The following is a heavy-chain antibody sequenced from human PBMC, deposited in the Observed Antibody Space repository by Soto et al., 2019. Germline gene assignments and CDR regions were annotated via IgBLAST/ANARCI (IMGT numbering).Heavy chain of an antibody. D-gene: IGHD3-3*01. J-gene: IGHJ4*01. CDR2: ISNDGNNK. CDR3: ARGGNAIFGVVIIYY. Sequence: QVQLVESGGGVVQPGSSLRLSCAACGFTFTTYSMHWVRQAPGKGLEWVAVISNDGNNKYYADSVKGRFTISRDNSKNTVSLQMNSMRADDTAVYYCARGGNAIFGVVIIYYWGHGTLVTVSS. CDR1: GFTFTTYS. V-gene: IGHV3-30-3*01.